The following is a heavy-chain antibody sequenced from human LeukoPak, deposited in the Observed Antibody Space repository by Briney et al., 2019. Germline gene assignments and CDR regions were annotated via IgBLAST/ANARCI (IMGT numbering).Heavy chain of an antibody. CDR1: GGTFSSYA. CDR2: IIPIFGTA. Sequence: SVKVSCKASGGTFSSYAISWVRQAPGQGLEWMGRIIPIFGTANYAQKFQGRVTITTDESTSTAYMELSSLRSEDTAVYYCAKGSFYCSSNTCPQYYYYMDVWGKGTTVTVSS. D-gene: IGHD2-2*01. CDR3: AKGSFYCSSNTCPQYYYYMDV. V-gene: IGHV1-69*05. J-gene: IGHJ6*03.